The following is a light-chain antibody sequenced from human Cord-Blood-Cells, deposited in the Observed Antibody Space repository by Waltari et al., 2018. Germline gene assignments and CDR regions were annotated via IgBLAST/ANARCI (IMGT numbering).Light chain of an antibody. CDR1: SSAVGGYNY. CDR3: SPYTSSSTVV. V-gene: IGLV2-14*01. Sequence: QSALTQPASVSGSPGQSITISCPGTSSAVGGYNYVSWYQQHPGKAPKLMIYEVSNRPSGVSNRFSGSKSGNTASLTISGLQAEDEADYYCSPYTSSSTVVFGGGTKLTVL. CDR2: EVS. J-gene: IGLJ2*01.